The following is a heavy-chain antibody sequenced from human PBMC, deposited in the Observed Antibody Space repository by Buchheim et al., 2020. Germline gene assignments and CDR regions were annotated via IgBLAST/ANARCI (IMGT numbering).Heavy chain of an antibody. CDR1: GGSISSGSYY. CDR3: ARDSEYCSSTSCSAEKRYGMDV. Sequence: QVQLQESGPGLVKPSQTLSLTCTVSGGSISSGSYYWSWIRQPAGKGLEWIGRIYTSGSTKYNPSLKSRATISVDTSKNQFSLKLSSVTAADTAVYYCARDSEYCSSTSCSAEKRYGMDVWGQGTT. J-gene: IGHJ6*02. D-gene: IGHD2-2*01. V-gene: IGHV4-61*02. CDR2: IYTSGST.